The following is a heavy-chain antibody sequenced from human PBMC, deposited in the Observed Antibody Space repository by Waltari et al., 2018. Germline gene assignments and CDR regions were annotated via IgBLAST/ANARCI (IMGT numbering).Heavy chain of an antibody. CDR3: ARSDVVVAPARNNYYFPMEL. CDR2: NYSSGST. D-gene: IGHD2-21*01. J-gene: IGHJ6*03. CDR1: GDSISGSYY. Sequence: QLQLQQSGPGLVKPSQTLSLACSLSGDSISGSYYWNWVRQTAGEGLEWLGYNYSSGSTKYNPSLQSRATISIVNKTQFSLKLAAVTAADTAVYYCARSDVVVAPARNNYYFPMELWGQGTTVTVSS. V-gene: IGHV4-61*09.